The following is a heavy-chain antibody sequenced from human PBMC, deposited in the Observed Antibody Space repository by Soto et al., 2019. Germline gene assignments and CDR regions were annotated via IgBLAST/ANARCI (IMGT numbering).Heavy chain of an antibody. CDR1: GGSISSSNYY. CDR3: ARLGGYCSTTGCYGYYAMDV. J-gene: IGHJ6*02. Sequence: KPSETLSLTCTVSGGSISSSNYYWGWIRQPPGKGLEWIGSIYYSGNTYYNPSLKSRVTMSVDTSKNQFSLKLSSVTAADTAVYYCARLGGYCSTTGCYGYYAMDVWDQGTTVTVSS. CDR2: IYYSGNT. V-gene: IGHV4-39*01. D-gene: IGHD2-2*01.